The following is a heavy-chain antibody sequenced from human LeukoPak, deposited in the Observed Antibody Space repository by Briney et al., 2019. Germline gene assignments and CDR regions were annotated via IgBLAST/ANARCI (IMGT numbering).Heavy chain of an antibody. V-gene: IGHV4-39*01. CDR1: GGSISSSSYY. J-gene: IGHJ5*02. Sequence: PSETLSLTCTVSGGSISSSSYYWGWIRQPPGKGLEWNGSIYYSGSTYYNPSLKSRVTISVDTSKNQFSLKLSSVTAADTAVYYCARHNVEMATITSYWFDPWGQGTLVTVSS. D-gene: IGHD5-24*01. CDR3: ARHNVEMATITSYWFDP. CDR2: IYYSGST.